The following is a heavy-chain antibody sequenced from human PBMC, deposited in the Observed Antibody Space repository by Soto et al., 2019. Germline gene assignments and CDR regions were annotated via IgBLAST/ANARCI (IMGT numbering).Heavy chain of an antibody. Sequence: ASVKVSCKASGYTFTSYDINWVRQATGQGLERMGWMNPNSGNTGYAQKFQGRVTMTRNTSISTAYMELSSLRSEDTAVYYCARGGGTYYDFWSGYYIWFDPWGQGTLVTVSS. V-gene: IGHV1-8*01. CDR2: MNPNSGNT. CDR1: GYTFTSYD. D-gene: IGHD3-3*01. CDR3: ARGGGTYYDFWSGYYIWFDP. J-gene: IGHJ5*02.